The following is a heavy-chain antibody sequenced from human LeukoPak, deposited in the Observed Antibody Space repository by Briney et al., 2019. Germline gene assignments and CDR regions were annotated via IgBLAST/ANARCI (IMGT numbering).Heavy chain of an antibody. V-gene: IGHV5-51*01. CDR3: ARHPEMVRGVMVYLFDY. D-gene: IGHD3-10*01. Sequence: GESLKISCKGSGYSFTSYWIGWVRQLPGKGLEWMGIIYPGDSDTRYSPSFQGQVTISADKSISTAYLQWSSLKASDTAMYYCARHPEMVRGVMVYLFDYWGQGTLVTVSS. J-gene: IGHJ4*02. CDR1: GYSFTSYW. CDR2: IYPGDSDT.